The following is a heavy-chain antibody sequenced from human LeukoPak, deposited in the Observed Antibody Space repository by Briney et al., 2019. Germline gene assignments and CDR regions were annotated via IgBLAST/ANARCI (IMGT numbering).Heavy chain of an antibody. CDR1: GGSISSYY. V-gene: IGHV4-4*07. Sequence: SETLSLTCTVSGGSISSYYWSWIRQPAGKGLEWIGRVYTSGSTNYNPSLKSRVTMSVDTSKNQFSLKLSSVTAADTAVYYCARDACSSGTPHFDYWGQGTLVTVSS. D-gene: IGHD6-19*01. CDR2: VYTSGST. CDR3: ARDACSSGTPHFDY. J-gene: IGHJ4*02.